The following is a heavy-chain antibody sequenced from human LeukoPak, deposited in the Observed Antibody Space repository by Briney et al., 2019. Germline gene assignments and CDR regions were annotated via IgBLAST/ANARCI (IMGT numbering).Heavy chain of an antibody. CDR3: AKDGGLWVSAHWGDS. J-gene: IGHJ4*02. Sequence: GGSLRLSCAASGFTFSNAWMNWVRQAPGKGLEWVGRIKSKTDGGTTDYAAPVKGRFTISRDDSKNTLYLQMNSLRTEDTAVYYCAKDGGLWVSAHWGDSWGRGTLVTVSS. D-gene: IGHD7-27*01. CDR2: IKSKTDGGTT. CDR1: GFTFSNAW. V-gene: IGHV3-15*07.